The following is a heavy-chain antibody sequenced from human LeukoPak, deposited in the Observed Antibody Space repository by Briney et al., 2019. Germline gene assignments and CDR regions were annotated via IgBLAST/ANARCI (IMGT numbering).Heavy chain of an antibody. CDR1: GITFTNYA. CDR2: ISASGVSA. J-gene: IGHJ6*02. V-gene: IGHV3-23*01. CDR3: AKASRDIAVVLGTRGFHYYGLDV. D-gene: IGHD2-2*01. Sequence: GGSLKLSCAASGITFTNYAMNWVRQAPGKGLEWVSAISASGVSAYYADSARGRFTFSRDNSKNTLYLQMNSLRAEDTAVYFCAKASRDIAVVLGTRGFHYYGLDVWGQGTPVTVSS.